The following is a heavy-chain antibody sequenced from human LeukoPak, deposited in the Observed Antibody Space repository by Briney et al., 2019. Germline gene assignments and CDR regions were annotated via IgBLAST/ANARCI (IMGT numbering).Heavy chain of an antibody. CDR2: ISGSGGST. Sequence: GGSLRLSCAASGFTFSNYAMSRVRQAPGKGLEWVSAISGSGGSTYYADSVKGRFTISRDNSKNTLYLQMNSLRAEDMAVYYCAKEGEDIVVVVAAYYFDYWGQGTLVTVSS. CDR3: AKEGEDIVVVVAAYYFDY. CDR1: GFTFSNYA. V-gene: IGHV3-23*01. D-gene: IGHD2-15*01. J-gene: IGHJ4*02.